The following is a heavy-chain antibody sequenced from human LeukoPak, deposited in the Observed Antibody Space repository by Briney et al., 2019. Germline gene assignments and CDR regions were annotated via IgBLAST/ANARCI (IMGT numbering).Heavy chain of an antibody. V-gene: IGHV3-23*01. J-gene: IGHJ4*02. D-gene: IGHD6-6*01. CDR3: AKRVPYSSSSVYFDY. Sequence: GGSLRLSCAVSGLTFSSYGMSWVRQAPGKGLEWVSAISDSGSDTYYADSVKGRFTISKDNSKNTLYLRMNSLRADDTAVYYCAKRVPYSSSSVYFDYWGQGTLVTVSS. CDR1: GLTFSSYG. CDR2: ISDSGSDT.